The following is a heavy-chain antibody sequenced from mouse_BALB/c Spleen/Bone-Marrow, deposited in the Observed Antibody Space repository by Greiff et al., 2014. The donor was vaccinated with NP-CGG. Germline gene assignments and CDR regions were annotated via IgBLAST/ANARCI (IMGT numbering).Heavy chain of an antibody. CDR2: INPSNGGT. CDR1: GYTFTGSY. V-gene: IGHV1S81*02. D-gene: IGHD2-12*01. CDR3: TRSRRAMDH. Sequence: QVQLQQPGAELVKPGASVKLSCTASGYTFTGSYMCWVTQRPGQGLEWIGEINPSNGGTNFNEKFKSKATLTVDKSSSTAYMSLSSLTSEDSAVYYCTRSRRAMDHWGQGTSVTVSS. J-gene: IGHJ4*01.